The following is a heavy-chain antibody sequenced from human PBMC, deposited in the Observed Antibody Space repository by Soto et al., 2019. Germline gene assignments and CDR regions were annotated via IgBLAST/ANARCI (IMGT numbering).Heavy chain of an antibody. Sequence: QIQLMQSGAEVKKPGASVKVSCKASGYTFTSYGIHWVRQAPGQRLEWTGWINAGNGNTKYSEKFQGRVTITRDTSASTAYVELSSLRSEDTAVYYCARDPNDSSAYYHHYYYGMDVWGQGTTVTVSS. D-gene: IGHD3-22*01. CDR1: GYTFTSYG. CDR2: INAGNGNT. J-gene: IGHJ6*02. V-gene: IGHV1-3*01. CDR3: ARDPNDSSAYYHHYYYGMDV.